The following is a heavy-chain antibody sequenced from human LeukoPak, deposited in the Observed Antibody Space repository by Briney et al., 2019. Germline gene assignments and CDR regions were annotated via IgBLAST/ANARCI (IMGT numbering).Heavy chain of an antibody. J-gene: IGHJ4*02. V-gene: IGHV4-59*01. CDR1: GGSISSYY. D-gene: IGHD5-18*01. CDR2: IYYSGST. CDR3: ARVSGYSYGSGYYFDY. Sequence: SETLSHTCTVSGGSISSYYWSWIRQPPGKGLEWIGYIYYSGSTNYNPSLKSRVTISVDTSKNQFSLKLSSVTAADTAVYYCARVSGYSYGSGYYFDYWGQGTLVTVSS.